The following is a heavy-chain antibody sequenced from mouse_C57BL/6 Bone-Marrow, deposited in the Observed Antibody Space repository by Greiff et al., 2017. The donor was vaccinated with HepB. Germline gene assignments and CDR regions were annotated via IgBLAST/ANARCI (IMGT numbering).Heavy chain of an antibody. Sequence: VQLQQSGTVLARPGASVKMSCKTSGSTFTSYWMHWVKQRPGQGLEWIGAIYPGNSDTSYNQKFKGKAKLTAVTSASTAYMELSSLTNEDSAVYYCTRSMADWGQGTLVTVSA. CDR3: TRSMAD. J-gene: IGHJ3*01. V-gene: IGHV1-5*01. CDR2: IYPGNSDT. CDR1: GSTFTSYW. D-gene: IGHD1-1*02.